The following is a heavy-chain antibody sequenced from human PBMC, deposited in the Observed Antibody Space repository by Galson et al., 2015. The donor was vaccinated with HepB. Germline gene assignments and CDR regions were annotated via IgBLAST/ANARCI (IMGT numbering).Heavy chain of an antibody. J-gene: IGHJ4*02. V-gene: IGHV3-21*01. CDR3: ASRTRFRTGSGPEDY. CDR1: GFTFDTYS. CDR2: ISGNSAYI. Sequence: SLRLSCAASGFTFDTYSLIWVRQAPGQGLQWVSAISGNSAYISYADSVKGRFTISRDNAKNSLYLQMNSLRAEDTAIYYCASRTRFRTGSGPEDYWGQGTLVTVSS. D-gene: IGHD1/OR15-1a*01.